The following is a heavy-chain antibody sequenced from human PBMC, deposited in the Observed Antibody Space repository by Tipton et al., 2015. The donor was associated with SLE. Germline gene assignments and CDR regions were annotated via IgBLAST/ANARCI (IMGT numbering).Heavy chain of an antibody. Sequence: TLSLTCSVSGDSISRDTYYWAWGWIRQPPGKGLEWIGEINHSGSTNYSTSLKSRVTISVDTSKNQFSLKLSSVTAADTAVYYCARGHGIAAAGPFDYWGQGTLVTVSS. CDR3: ARGHGIAAAGPFDY. CDR2: INHSGST. V-gene: IGHV4-39*07. J-gene: IGHJ4*02. D-gene: IGHD6-13*01. CDR1: GDSISRDTYY.